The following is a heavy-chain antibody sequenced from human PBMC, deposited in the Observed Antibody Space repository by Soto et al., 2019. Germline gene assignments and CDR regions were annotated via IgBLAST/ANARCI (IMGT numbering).Heavy chain of an antibody. D-gene: IGHD2-21*01. Sequence: GGSLRLSCAASGFTFSSYDMHWVRQAPGKGLEWVAVLSYDISNKSYADSVRGRFTISRDNSKNTLYLQMNSLRAEDTAVYYCARAPPIVSTGTYYYYVMDVWGQGTTVTVSS. CDR1: GFTFSSYD. J-gene: IGHJ6*02. V-gene: IGHV3-30-3*01. CDR2: LSYDISNK. CDR3: ARAPPIVSTGTYYYYVMDV.